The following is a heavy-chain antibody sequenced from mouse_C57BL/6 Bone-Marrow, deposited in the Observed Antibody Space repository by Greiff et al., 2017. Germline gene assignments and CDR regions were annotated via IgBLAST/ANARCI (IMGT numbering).Heavy chain of an antibody. Sequence: VQLKQSGAELVRPGASVKLSCTASGFNIKDDYMHWVKQRPEQGLEWIGWIDPENGDTVYASKFQGKATITADTSSNTAYLQLSSLTSEDTAVYYCTFYSNYYFDYWGQGTTLTVSS. D-gene: IGHD2-5*01. CDR1: GFNIKDDY. V-gene: IGHV14-4*01. CDR2: IDPENGDT. J-gene: IGHJ2*01. CDR3: TFYSNYYFDY.